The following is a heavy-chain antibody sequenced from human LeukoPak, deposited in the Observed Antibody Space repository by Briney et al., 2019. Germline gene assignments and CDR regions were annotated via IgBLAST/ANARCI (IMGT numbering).Heavy chain of an antibody. CDR1: GFTFDDYA. CDR3: AKDISRFLEWISFDY. J-gene: IGHJ4*02. CDR2: ISWNSGNI. V-gene: IGHV3-9*03. D-gene: IGHD3-3*01. Sequence: GGSLRLSCAASGFTFDDYAMHWVRQAPGKGLEWVSGISWNSGNIGYADSVKGRFTISRDNAKNSLYLQMNSLRAEDMAFYYSAKDISRFLEWISFDYWGQGTLVTVSS.